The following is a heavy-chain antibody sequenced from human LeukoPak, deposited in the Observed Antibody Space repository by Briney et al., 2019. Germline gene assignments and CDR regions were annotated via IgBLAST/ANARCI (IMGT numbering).Heavy chain of an antibody. CDR1: GFTLTNFD. CDR3: ARGRRGSSGPWSWYLDL. D-gene: IGHD3-22*01. Sequence: GASVKVSCKASGFTLTNFDINWVRQATGQGLEWMGRMNSNTGNTGYAQVFQGRVTMTRDTSIGTAYMELTNLRSEDTAVYYCARGRRGSSGPWSWYLDLWGRGTLVTASS. V-gene: IGHV1-8*01. J-gene: IGHJ2*01. CDR2: MNSNTGNT.